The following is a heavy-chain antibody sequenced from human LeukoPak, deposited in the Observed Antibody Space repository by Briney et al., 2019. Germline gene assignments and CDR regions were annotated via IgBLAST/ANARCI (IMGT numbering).Heavy chain of an antibody. CDR2: IYYSGST. CDR3: AGRLQYFFEGAYYFDY. J-gene: IGHJ4*02. D-gene: IGHD4-11*01. V-gene: IGHV4-59*12. Sequence: PSETLSLTCTVSGGSISSYYWSWIRQPPGKGLEWIGYIYYSGSTNYNPSLKSRVTISVDTSKNQFSLKLSSVTAADTAVYYCAGRLQYFFEGAYYFDYWGQGTLVTVSS. CDR1: GGSISSYY.